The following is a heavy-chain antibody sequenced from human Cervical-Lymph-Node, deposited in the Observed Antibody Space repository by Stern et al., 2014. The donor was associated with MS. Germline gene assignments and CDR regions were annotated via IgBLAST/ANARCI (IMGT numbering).Heavy chain of an antibody. CDR3: TKAWDS. J-gene: IGHJ4*02. Sequence: VQLVESGAEVKKPGASVKVSCKTSGYTFTSDDINWVRQASGQGLEWMGWMNPDSGDTRHAQKFQGILTITRDTSISTAYMELTTRRSEDTAVYYCTKAWDSWGQGTLVIVSS. V-gene: IGHV1-8*01. CDR2: MNPDSGDT. CDR1: GYTFTSDD.